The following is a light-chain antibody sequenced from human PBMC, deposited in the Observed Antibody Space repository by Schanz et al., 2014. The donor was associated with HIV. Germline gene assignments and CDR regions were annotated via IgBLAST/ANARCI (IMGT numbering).Light chain of an antibody. CDR2: QAS. CDR1: QTIGRF. Sequence: DIQMTQSPSTLSASVGDRVTITCRASQTIGRFLAWYQQKPGSAPVLLIYQASTLETGVPSRFSGSGSGTQFTLTISGLQPDDFATYYCQQCVTYPYTFGQGTRL. CDR3: QQCVTYPYT. V-gene: IGKV1-5*03. J-gene: IGKJ2*01.